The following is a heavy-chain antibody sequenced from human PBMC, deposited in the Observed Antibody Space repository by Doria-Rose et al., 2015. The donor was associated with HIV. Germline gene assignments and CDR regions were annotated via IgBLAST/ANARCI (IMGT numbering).Heavy chain of an antibody. Sequence: QVTLKESGPVLVKPTETLTPTCTVSGVSLSSPGMGVSWIRQPPGKALEWLANIFSDDERSYITSLKSRLTISSRTSKSQVVLTMTDMDPVDTATYYCARIKSSRWYHKYYFDFWGQGTLVIVSA. J-gene: IGHJ4*02. CDR2: IFSDDER. D-gene: IGHD6-13*01. CDR1: GVSLSSPGMG. CDR3: ARIKSSRWYHKYYFDF. V-gene: IGHV2-26*01.